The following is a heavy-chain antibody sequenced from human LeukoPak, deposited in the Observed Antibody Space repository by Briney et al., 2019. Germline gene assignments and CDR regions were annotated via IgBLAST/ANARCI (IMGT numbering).Heavy chain of an antibody. CDR2: IKNDGSEE. J-gene: IGHJ4*02. D-gene: IGHD1-1*01. CDR1: GFTFRNYW. V-gene: IGHV3-7*03. Sequence: GVSLRLSCAPSGFTFRNYWMTWVRQAPGKGLEWVANIKNDGSEEYYGDSLKGRFTISRDNAKDSLYLQINSLRVEDTAVYYCARHIDWKFDYWGQGTLVTVSS. CDR3: ARHIDWKFDY.